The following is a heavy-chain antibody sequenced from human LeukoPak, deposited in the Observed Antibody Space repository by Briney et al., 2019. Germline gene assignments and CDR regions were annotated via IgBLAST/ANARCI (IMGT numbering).Heavy chain of an antibody. CDR2: IKEDGSEK. J-gene: IGHJ4*02. V-gene: IGHV3-7*01. CDR1: GFTFSSSW. CDR3: ARDQRASPAAADY. Sequence: GGSLRLSCAASGFTFSSSWMTWVRQAPGKGLEWVANIKEDGSEKYYVDSVKGRFTISRDNAKNSLYLQMNSMRAEDTAVYYCARDQRASPAAADYWGQGTLVTVSS. D-gene: IGHD2-15*01.